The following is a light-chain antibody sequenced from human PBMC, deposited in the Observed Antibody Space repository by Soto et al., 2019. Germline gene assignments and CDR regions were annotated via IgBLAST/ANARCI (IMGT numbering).Light chain of an antibody. Sequence: DVQMTQSPSSLSASVGDRVTITCRTSQGIRNDLGRYQQKPGKAPTTLILAASTLPSGFPSRLSGSGAGTECNLPISSLQAEDCATYYCLQHNSYPLLTFGGGTKVEIK. CDR1: QGIRND. CDR2: AAS. CDR3: LQHNSYPLLT. J-gene: IGKJ4*01. V-gene: IGKV1-17*01.